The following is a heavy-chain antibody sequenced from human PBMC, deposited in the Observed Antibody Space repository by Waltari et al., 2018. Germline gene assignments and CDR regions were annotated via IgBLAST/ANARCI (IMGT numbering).Heavy chain of an antibody. CDR2: INTNTGNR. Sequence: QVQLVQSGSALKQPGASVKVSCKSSGYTFTSYALNWVRQSPGQGLEWMGWINTNTGNRTYAQGFTGRFVFSLDTSGSTASLQISSLKAEDTAVYYCASEHSRGMDVWGQGTTVIVSS. CDR3: ASEHSRGMDV. J-gene: IGHJ6*02. V-gene: IGHV7-4-1*02. CDR1: GYTFTSYA.